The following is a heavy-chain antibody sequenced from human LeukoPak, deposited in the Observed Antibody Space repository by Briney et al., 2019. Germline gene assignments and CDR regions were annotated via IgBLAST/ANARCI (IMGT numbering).Heavy chain of an antibody. V-gene: IGHV1-2*02. CDR3: ARDGGITTFGVVQDNWFDP. Sequence: ASVKVSCKASGYTFTGYYMHWVRQAPGQGLEWMGWIYPNSGGTNYAQKFQGRVTMTRDTSISTAYMELSRLRSDDTAVYYCARDGGITTFGVVQDNWFDPWGQGTLVTVSS. D-gene: IGHD3-3*01. J-gene: IGHJ5*02. CDR2: IYPNSGGT. CDR1: GYTFTGYY.